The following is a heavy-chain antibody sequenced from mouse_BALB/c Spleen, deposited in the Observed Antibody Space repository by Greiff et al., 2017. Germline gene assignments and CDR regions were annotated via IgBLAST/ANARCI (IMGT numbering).Heavy chain of an antibody. D-gene: IGHD2-1*01. J-gene: IGHJ2*01. CDR2: IDPANGNT. CDR3: ARTGYGNYVDY. Sequence: EVQLQESGAELVKPGASVKLSCTASGFNIKDTYMHWVKQRPEQGLEWIGRIDPANGNTKYDPKFQGKATITADTSSNTAYLQLSSLTSEDTAVYYCARTGYGNYVDYWGQGTTLTVSS. V-gene: IGHV14-3*02. CDR1: GFNIKDTY.